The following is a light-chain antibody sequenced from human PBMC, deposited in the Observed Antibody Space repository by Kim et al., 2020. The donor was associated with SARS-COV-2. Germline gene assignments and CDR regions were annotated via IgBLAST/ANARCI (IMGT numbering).Light chain of an antibody. CDR3: QKYDSAPWT. J-gene: IGKJ1*01. V-gene: IGKV1-27*01. Sequence: ASVGDRVTITCRARQDIDNYLAWYQQKPGKVPKHLVYAASALKSGVPSRFSGRRSGTDFTLTSSNLQPEDVATYYCQKYDSAPWTFGQGTKVDIK. CDR2: AAS. CDR1: QDIDNY.